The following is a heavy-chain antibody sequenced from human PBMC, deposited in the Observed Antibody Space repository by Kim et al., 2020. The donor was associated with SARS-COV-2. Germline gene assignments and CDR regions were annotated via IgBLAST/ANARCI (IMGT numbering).Heavy chain of an antibody. V-gene: IGHV4-38-2*02. CDR1: GYSISSGFD. J-gene: IGHJ3*01. Sequence: SETLSLTCSVSGYSISSGFDWGWIRQFPGKGLEWIASMHYSGDTYHNPSLKSRVTISLDSSKNQFSLKLSSVTAADTAVYYCARDWSNGAFDVWGQGTM. CDR2: MHYSGDT. D-gene: IGHD3-3*01. CDR3: ARDWSNGAFDV.